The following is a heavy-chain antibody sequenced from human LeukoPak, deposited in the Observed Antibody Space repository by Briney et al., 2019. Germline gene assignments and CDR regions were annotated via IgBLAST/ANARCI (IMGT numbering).Heavy chain of an antibody. J-gene: IGHJ4*02. CDR3: ARGSGSFLSFDY. CDR2: IIPILGIA. D-gene: IGHD1-26*01. V-gene: IGHV1-69*04. CDR1: GGTFSSYA. Sequence: SVKVSCKASGGTFSSYAISWVRQAPGQGLEWMGRIIPILGIANYAQKFQSRVTITADKSTSTAYMELSSLRSEDTAVYYCARGSGSFLSFDYWGQGTLVTVSS.